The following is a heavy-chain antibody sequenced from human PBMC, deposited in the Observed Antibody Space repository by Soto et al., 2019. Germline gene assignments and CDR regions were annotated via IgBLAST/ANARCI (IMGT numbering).Heavy chain of an antibody. J-gene: IGHJ4*02. CDR3: AHSPRGEIEY. D-gene: IGHD3-16*01. V-gene: IGHV2-5*02. CDR1: GFSLNTRGVG. CDR2: VYWDDDK. Sequence: QITLKESGPTLVKPTQTLTLTCTFSGFSLNTRGVGVDWIRQPPGKALEWLALVYWDDDKRYSPSLKNRLTIXXDTSENQVVLTMTNMDPVDTATYYCAHSPRGEIEYWGQGTQVTVSS.